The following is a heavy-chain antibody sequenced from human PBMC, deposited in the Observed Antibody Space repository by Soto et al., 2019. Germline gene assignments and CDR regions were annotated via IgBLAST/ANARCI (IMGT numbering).Heavy chain of an antibody. J-gene: IGHJ1*01. CDR3: ARGGVAAALPAEYFQH. D-gene: IGHD6-13*01. CDR1: GGSFSGYY. CDR2: INHSGST. V-gene: IGHV4-34*01. Sequence: SETLSLTCAVYGGSFSGYYWSWIRRPPGKGLEWIGEINHSGSTNYNPSLKSRVTISVDTSKNQFSLKLSSVTAADTAVYYCARGGVAAALPAEYFQHWGEGTLVTVSS.